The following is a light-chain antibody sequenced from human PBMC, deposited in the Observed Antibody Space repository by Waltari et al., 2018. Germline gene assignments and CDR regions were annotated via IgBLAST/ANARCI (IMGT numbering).Light chain of an antibody. CDR3: AAWDDTLNGVV. V-gene: IGLV1-44*01. CDR1: SSNIGSDK. Sequence: QSVLTQPPSASGTPGQRVTISCSGSSSNIGSDKVNWYQHHRGTAPNLLIHKNNERPAWVPVRCSGSRSVTAASLAISVLRFEDEGDYYCAAWDDTLNGVVCGGGTTLSVL. CDR2: KNN. J-gene: IGLJ3*02.